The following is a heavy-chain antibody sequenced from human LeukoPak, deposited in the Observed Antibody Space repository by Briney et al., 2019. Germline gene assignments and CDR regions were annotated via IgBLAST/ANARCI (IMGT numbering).Heavy chain of an antibody. D-gene: IGHD6-25*01. CDR1: GGSISSYY. Sequence: SETLSLTCTVSGGSISSYYWSWIRQPPGKGLEWIGYIYYSGSTNYNPSLKSRVTISVGTSKNQFSLKLSSVTAADTAVYYCARDQGAAGWFDPWGQGTLVTVSS. V-gene: IGHV4-59*01. J-gene: IGHJ5*02. CDR3: ARDQGAAGWFDP. CDR2: IYYSGST.